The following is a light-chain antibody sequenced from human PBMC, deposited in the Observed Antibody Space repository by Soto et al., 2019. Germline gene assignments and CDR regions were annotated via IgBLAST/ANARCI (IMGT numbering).Light chain of an antibody. V-gene: IGKV3-15*01. Sequence: EVVMTQSPSTLSVSPGERATLSCRASQSIRTDLAWYQQKPGQAPSLLIFSASTRATGVPARFSGSGSATEFTLTISSLQSQDFAVYYCQQYNKWPQWTFGQGTKVDIK. CDR2: SAS. CDR1: QSIRTD. J-gene: IGKJ1*01. CDR3: QQYNKWPQWT.